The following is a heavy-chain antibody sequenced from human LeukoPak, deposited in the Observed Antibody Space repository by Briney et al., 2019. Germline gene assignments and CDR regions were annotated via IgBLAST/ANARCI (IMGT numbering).Heavy chain of an antibody. D-gene: IGHD3-10*01. V-gene: IGHV3-11*01. CDR2: INSSGSTI. CDR1: GFTFSDYY. J-gene: IGHJ1*01. Sequence: GGSLTLSCAASGFTFSDYYMSWIRQAPGKGLEGVSYINSSGSTIYYADSVKGRFTISRDNAKNSLYLQMNSLRAEDTAVYYCASIGPLWFGELSSSAFRAEYFQHWGQGTLVTVSS. CDR3: ASIGPLWFGELSSSAFRAEYFQH.